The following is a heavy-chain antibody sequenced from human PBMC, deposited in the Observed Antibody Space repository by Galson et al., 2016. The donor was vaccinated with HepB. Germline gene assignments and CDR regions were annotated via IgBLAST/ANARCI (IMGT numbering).Heavy chain of an antibody. CDR1: GGTFSSYA. Sequence: SVKVSCKASGGTFSSYAISWVRQAPGQGLEWLGGNIPLFGTTNSAQKFQGRVTFTTDASTNTAYMELSSLRSEDTAVYFCARDRDAHNFFFDYWGQGTLVTVSS. J-gene: IGHJ4*02. D-gene: IGHD5-24*01. CDR2: NIPLFGTT. CDR3: ARDRDAHNFFFDY. V-gene: IGHV1-69*05.